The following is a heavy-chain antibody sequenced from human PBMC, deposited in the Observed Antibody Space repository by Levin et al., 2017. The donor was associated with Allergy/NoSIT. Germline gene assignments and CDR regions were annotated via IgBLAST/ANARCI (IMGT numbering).Heavy chain of an antibody. J-gene: IGHJ5*02. Sequence: ASVKVSCKSSGYIFTNHYIYWMRQAPGQAFEWIGIITPTRGDTTYAEKFKGRVTLTRDTSTNTVFLELASLRSDDTAVYYCAKEGCSGPSCYAWFDPWGQGTQVTVSS. V-gene: IGHV1-46*01. CDR1: GYIFTNHY. CDR2: ITPTRGDT. D-gene: IGHD2-2*01. CDR3: AKEGCSGPSCYAWFDP.